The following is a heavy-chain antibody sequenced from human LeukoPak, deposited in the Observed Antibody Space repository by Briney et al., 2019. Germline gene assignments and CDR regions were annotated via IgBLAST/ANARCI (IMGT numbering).Heavy chain of an antibody. CDR3: AKVWATIGRPFDS. CDR2: ISGSGGSI. CDR1: GFPFSSYA. D-gene: IGHD5-24*01. J-gene: IGHJ4*02. Sequence: KTGGSLRLSCAASGFPFSSYAMSWVRQAPGKGQEWISAISGSGGSIEYADSVKGRFTISRDNSKNTLYLQMNSLRAEDTAVYYCAKVWATIGRPFDSWGQGTLVTVSS. V-gene: IGHV3-23*01.